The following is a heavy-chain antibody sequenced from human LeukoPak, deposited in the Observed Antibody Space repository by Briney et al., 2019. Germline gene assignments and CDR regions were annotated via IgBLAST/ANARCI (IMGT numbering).Heavy chain of an antibody. V-gene: IGHV1-2*02. Sequence: ASVKVSCKASGYTFTDYYMHWVRQAPGQGLEWMGWINLNSGGTNFAQRFQGRVTMTRDTSISTAYMELSSLRSDDTAVYYCARDGSGSYYPYWGQGTLVTVSS. CDR3: ARDGSGSYYPY. CDR2: INLNSGGT. J-gene: IGHJ4*02. D-gene: IGHD3-10*01. CDR1: GYTFTDYY.